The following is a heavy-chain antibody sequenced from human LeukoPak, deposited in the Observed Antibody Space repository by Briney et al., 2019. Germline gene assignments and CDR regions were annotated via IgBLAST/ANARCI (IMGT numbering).Heavy chain of an antibody. CDR2: ITGSGSNT. V-gene: IGHV3-23*01. Sequence: GGSLRLSCAASGFSFSSFAMSWVRQAPGKGLEWVSAITGSGSNTYYADSVKGRFTISRDNSKNTLYLQMNSLRAEDTALYYCAKDINYYYGSGTGVLFDYWGQGTLVTVSS. CDR3: AKDINYYYGSGTGVLFDY. CDR1: GFSFSSFA. J-gene: IGHJ4*02. D-gene: IGHD3-10*01.